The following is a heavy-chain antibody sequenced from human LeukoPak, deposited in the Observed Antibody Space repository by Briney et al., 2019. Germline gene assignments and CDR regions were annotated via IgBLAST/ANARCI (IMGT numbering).Heavy chain of an antibody. D-gene: IGHD3-10*01. V-gene: IGHV4-34*01. CDR2: IDHSGIT. J-gene: IGHJ4*02. Sequence: SETLSLTCVVYVGSFSDYYWSWIRQPPGKGLEWIGEIDHSGITNYNPSLKSRVSISVDTSKNQFPLNLSSVTAADTAVYYCASGDGEGWHHYWGQGTLVTVST. CDR1: VGSFSDYY. CDR3: ASGDGEGWHHY.